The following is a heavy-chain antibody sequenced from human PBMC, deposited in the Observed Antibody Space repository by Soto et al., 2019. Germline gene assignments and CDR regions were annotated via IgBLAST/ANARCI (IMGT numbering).Heavy chain of an antibody. CDR1: GDSVSSNSAA. Sequence: SQTLSLTCAISGDSVSSNSAAWNWIRQSPSRGLEWLGRTYYRSKWYNDYAVPVKSRITINPDTSKNQFSLQLNSVTPEDTAVYYCSKVSVFGLVISTDAFDIWGQGTMVTVSS. CDR2: TYYRSKWYN. CDR3: SKVSVFGLVISTDAFDI. D-gene: IGHD3-3*01. V-gene: IGHV6-1*01. J-gene: IGHJ3*02.